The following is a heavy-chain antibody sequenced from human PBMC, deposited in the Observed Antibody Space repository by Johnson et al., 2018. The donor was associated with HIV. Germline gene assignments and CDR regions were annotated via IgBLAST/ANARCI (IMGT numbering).Heavy chain of an antibody. CDR1: GFIFSDYY. V-gene: IGHV3-11*04. D-gene: IGHD6-25*01. CDR3: AKRGDSSGDAFDI. J-gene: IGHJ3*02. CDR2: ISSSGRTI. Sequence: QVQLVESGGDLVKPGGSLRLSCAASGFIFSDYYMTWIRQAPGKGLESISYISSSGRTIYYADSVKGRFTISRDTSKNTLYLQMNSLRAEDTAVYYCAKRGDSSGDAFDIGGQGTMVTVSS.